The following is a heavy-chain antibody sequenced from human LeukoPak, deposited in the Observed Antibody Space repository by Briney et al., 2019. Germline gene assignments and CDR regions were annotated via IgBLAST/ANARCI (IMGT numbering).Heavy chain of an antibody. D-gene: IGHD2-15*01. J-gene: IGHJ6*02. CDR1: GGSISSYY. CDR3: ARVPVVVAATYYYYYGMDV. Sequence: SETLSLTCTVSGGSISSYYWSWIRQPPGKGLEWIGYIYYSGSTNYNPYLKSRVTISVDTSKNQFSLKLSSVTAADTAVYYCARVPVVVAATYYYYYGMDVWGQGTTVTVSS. CDR2: IYYSGST. V-gene: IGHV4-59*01.